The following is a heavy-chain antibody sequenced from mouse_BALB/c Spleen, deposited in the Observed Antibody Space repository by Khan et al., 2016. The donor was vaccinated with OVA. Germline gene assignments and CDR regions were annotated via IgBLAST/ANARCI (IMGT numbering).Heavy chain of an antibody. J-gene: IGHJ2*01. Sequence: VKLLESGAELMKPGASVKISCKATGYTFSNYWIEWVKQRPGHGLEWIGEILPGSGSTNYNERFKGKATFTSDTSSNTAYMQLSSLTSEDSAVYFCARVNHGSRDTFKYWGQGTILTVSS. D-gene: IGHD1-1*01. CDR2: ILPGSGST. CDR3: ARVNHGSRDTFKY. CDR1: GYTFSNYW. V-gene: IGHV1-9*01.